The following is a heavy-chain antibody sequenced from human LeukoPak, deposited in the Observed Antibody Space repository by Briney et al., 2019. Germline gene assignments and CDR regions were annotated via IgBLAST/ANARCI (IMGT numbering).Heavy chain of an antibody. CDR3: ARNYTSGGYDY. V-gene: IGHV1-18*01. Sequence: ASVKVSCKASGYSSTNYGISWVRQAPGQGLEWMGWIHIYRGNTNYAQKFQGRVTMTTDTSTSTVYMEVRGLRSGDTAMYYCARNYTSGGYDYWGQGTLVTVSS. CDR1: GYSSTNYG. CDR2: IHIYRGNT. J-gene: IGHJ4*02. D-gene: IGHD3-10*01.